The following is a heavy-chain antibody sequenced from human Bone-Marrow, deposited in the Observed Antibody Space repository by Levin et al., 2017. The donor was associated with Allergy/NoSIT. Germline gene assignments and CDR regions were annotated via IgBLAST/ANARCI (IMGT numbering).Heavy chain of an antibody. Sequence: SETLSLTCTVSGGSVSSDNYYWSWIRQPPGKGLEWIGYIYYSGSTNYNPSLKSRVTISVDTSKNQFSLKLSSVTAADTAVYYCARDKRSGYASGTYCMDVWGQGTTVTVSS. CDR3: ARDKRSGYASGTYCMDV. J-gene: IGHJ6*02. CDR2: IYYSGST. CDR1: GGSVSSDNYY. D-gene: IGHD3-10*01. V-gene: IGHV4-61*01.